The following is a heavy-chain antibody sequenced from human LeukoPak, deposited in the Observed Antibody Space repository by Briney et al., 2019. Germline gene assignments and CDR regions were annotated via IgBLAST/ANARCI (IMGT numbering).Heavy chain of an antibody. Sequence: GGSLRLSCAASGFTFSSYAMHWVRQAPGKGLEWVAVISYDGSNKYYADSVKGRFTISRDNSKNTLYLQMNSLRAEDTAVYYCARAGGSCSSTSCYNVYYYYYGMDVWGQGTTATVSS. V-gene: IGHV3-30-3*01. D-gene: IGHD2-2*02. J-gene: IGHJ6*02. CDR2: ISYDGSNK. CDR3: ARAGGSCSSTSCYNVYYYYYGMDV. CDR1: GFTFSSYA.